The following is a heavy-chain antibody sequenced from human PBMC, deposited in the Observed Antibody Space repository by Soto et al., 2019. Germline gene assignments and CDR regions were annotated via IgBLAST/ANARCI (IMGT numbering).Heavy chain of an antibody. Sequence: GEALKISCKGSGYSFTRYWIGWVRQMPGKGLEWMGIIYPGDSDTRYSPSFQGQVTISADKSISTAYLQWSSLKASDTAMYYCARCKYSSSSPRYYYGMDVWGQGTTVTVSS. D-gene: IGHD6-6*01. CDR1: GYSFTRYW. J-gene: IGHJ6*02. CDR2: IYPGDSDT. V-gene: IGHV5-51*01. CDR3: ARCKYSSSSPRYYYGMDV.